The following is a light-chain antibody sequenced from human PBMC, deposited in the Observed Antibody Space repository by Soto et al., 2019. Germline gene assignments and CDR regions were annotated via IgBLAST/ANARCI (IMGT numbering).Light chain of an antibody. CDR3: QQRSNWPVT. CDR2: DAS. J-gene: IGKJ3*01. CDR1: QSVSSY. V-gene: IGKV3-11*01. Sequence: DIVLTQSPATLSLSPGERATISCRASQSVSSYLAWYQQKPGQAPRLLIYDASNMATGIPARFSGSGSGTDFTLTISSLQPEDFAVYYCQQRSNWPVTFGPGTKVDIK.